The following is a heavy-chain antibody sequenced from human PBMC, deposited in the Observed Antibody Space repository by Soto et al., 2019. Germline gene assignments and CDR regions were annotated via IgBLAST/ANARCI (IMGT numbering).Heavy chain of an antibody. CDR3: TRDGGYCSSTSCYYYYYYSMDV. J-gene: IGHJ6*02. CDR2: IWYDGSNK. Sequence: QVQLVESGGGVVQPGRSLRLSCAASGFTFSSYGMHWVRQAPGKGLEWVAVIWYDGSNKYYADSVKGRFTISRDNSKNTLYLQMNSLRSEDTAVYCCTRDGGYCSSTSCYYYYYYSMDVWGQGTTVTVSS. CDR1: GFTFSSYG. V-gene: IGHV3-33*01. D-gene: IGHD2-2*01.